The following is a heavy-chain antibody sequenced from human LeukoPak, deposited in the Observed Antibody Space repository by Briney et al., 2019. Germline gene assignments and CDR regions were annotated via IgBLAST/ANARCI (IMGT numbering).Heavy chain of an antibody. J-gene: IGHJ4*02. D-gene: IGHD3-22*01. Sequence: ASVKVSCKASGYTFTSYGISWVRQAPGQGLEWMGWISAYNGNTNYAQKLQGRVTMTTDTSTSTAYMELSRLRSDDTAVYYCARGWIYYYDSSGSPFDYWGQGTLVTVSS. V-gene: IGHV1-18*01. CDR3: ARGWIYYYDSSGSPFDY. CDR1: GYTFTSYG. CDR2: ISAYNGNT.